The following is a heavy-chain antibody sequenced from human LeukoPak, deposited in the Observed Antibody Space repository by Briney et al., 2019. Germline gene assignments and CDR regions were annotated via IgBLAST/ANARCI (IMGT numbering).Heavy chain of an antibody. J-gene: IGHJ4*02. Sequence: GGSLRLSCAASGFTFSSYAMNWVRQAPGKGLEWVSYISSSGSTIYYADSVKGRFTISRDNAKNSLYLQMNSLRAEDTAVYYCARDSAIAVAADYWGQGTLVTVSS. CDR1: GFTFSSYA. V-gene: IGHV3-48*03. CDR2: ISSSGSTI. CDR3: ARDSAIAVAADY. D-gene: IGHD6-19*01.